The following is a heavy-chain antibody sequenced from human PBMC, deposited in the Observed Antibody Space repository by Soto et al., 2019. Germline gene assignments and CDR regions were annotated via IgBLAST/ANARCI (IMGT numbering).Heavy chain of an antibody. V-gene: IGHV1-18*01. Sequence: QVQLVQSGAEVKKPGASVKVSCKASGYTFTSYHITWVRQAPGQGLEWMGWISAYNGNTNYAQKLQVRVTMTTDTYTSTAYIELRSLRSDDTAVYYCSRDSPPPREWGQGTLFTVSS. CDR3: SRDSPPPRE. CDR1: GYTFTSYH. J-gene: IGHJ4*02. CDR2: ISAYNGNT.